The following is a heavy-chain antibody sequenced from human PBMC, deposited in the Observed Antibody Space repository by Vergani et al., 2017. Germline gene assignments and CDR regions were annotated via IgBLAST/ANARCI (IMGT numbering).Heavy chain of an antibody. CDR3: GRVADFYGLGSRLLDL. CDR1: GRSMSGYY. D-gene: IGHD3-10*01. Sequence: QVRLQESGPGLVKPSQTLSLTCSVSGRSMSGYYWSWIRQPPGKELEWIGYMYHSGSTNYNPSLETRVTISGDTSKNQFSLKLNSVTAADTGVYYCGRVADFYGLGSRLLDLWGQGILVTVSS. J-gene: IGHJ5*02. CDR2: MYHSGST. V-gene: IGHV4-59*01.